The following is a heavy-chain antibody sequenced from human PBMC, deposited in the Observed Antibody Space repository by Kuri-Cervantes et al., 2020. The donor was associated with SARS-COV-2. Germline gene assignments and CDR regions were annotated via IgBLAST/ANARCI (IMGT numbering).Heavy chain of an antibody. J-gene: IGHJ4*02. Sequence: GGSLRLSCAASGFTFSSYGMHWVRQAPGKGLEWVAVIWYDGSNKYYADSVKGRFTISRDNSKNTLYLQMNSLRAEDTAVYYCARDLAFGDLPGGYWGQGTLVTV. D-gene: IGHD3-10*01. CDR2: IWYDGSNK. CDR3: ARDLAFGDLPGGY. CDR1: GFTFSSYG. V-gene: IGHV3-33*01.